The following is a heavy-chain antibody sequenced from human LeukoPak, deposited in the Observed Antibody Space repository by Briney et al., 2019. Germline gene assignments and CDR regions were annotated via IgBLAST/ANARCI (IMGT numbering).Heavy chain of an antibody. CDR2: INHSGTT. D-gene: IGHD3-9*01. Sequence: SETLSLKSRHDGESFNRSSLRRVRQPPGKGLEWIGEINHSGTTNYNPSLKSRVTISVDTSKNQSSLNLTSVTAADTAVYDCDRGRLANCLDNWGQGTLVPVSS. J-gene: IGHJ4*02. CDR3: DRGRLANCLDN. V-gene: IGHV4-34*01. CDR1: GESFNRSS.